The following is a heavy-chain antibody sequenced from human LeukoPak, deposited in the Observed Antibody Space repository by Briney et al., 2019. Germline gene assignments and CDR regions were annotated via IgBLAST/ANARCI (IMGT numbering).Heavy chain of an antibody. Sequence: GGSLRLSCAASGFTFSNYSMSWVRQAPGKGLEWVSVIYSGGSTYYADSVKGRFTISRDNSKSTLYIQMNSLRAEDTAVYYCARAKPKNMVRGLIMRRESRYYFDYWGQGTLVTVSS. CDR2: IYSGGST. D-gene: IGHD3-10*01. CDR3: ARAKPKNMVRGLIMRRESRYYFDY. CDR1: GFTFSNYS. V-gene: IGHV3-53*01. J-gene: IGHJ4*02.